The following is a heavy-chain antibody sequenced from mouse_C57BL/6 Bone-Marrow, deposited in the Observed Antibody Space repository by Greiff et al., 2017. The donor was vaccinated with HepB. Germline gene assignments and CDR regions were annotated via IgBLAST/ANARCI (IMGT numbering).Heavy chain of an antibody. CDR3: ARAYGSSFAWFAY. D-gene: IGHD1-1*01. CDR1: GYTFTSYW. V-gene: IGHV1-55*01. Sequence: QVQLQQPGAELVKPGASVKMSCKASGYTFTSYWITWVKQRPGQGLEWLGDIYPGSGSTNYNEKFKSKATLTVDTSSSPAYMQLSSLTSEDSAVYYCARAYGSSFAWFAYWGQGTLVTVSA. J-gene: IGHJ3*01. CDR2: IYPGSGST.